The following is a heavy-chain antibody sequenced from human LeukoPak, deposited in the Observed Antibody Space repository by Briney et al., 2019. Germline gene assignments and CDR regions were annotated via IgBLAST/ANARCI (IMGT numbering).Heavy chain of an antibody. V-gene: IGHV4-59*01. CDR3: ARDNLILDY. D-gene: IGHD2-8*01. CDR2: IYYSGST. J-gene: IGHJ4*02. Sequence: PSETLSLTCTVSGGSISSYYWSWIRQPPGKGLEWIGYIYYSGSTNYNPSLKSRVTISVDTSKNQFSLKLSSVTAADTAVYYCARDNLILDYWGQGTLVTVSS. CDR1: GGSISSYY.